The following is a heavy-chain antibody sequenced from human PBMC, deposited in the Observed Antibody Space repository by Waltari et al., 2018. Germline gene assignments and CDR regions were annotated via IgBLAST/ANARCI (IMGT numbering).Heavy chain of an antibody. J-gene: IGHJ5*01. CDR2: LYAGGTT. CDR1: GFIVSNNY. CDR3: ARAGLGSPSQWLQLLDS. Sequence: DVQLVVSGGGLIQPGGSLRLSCAASGFIVSNNYMSWVRQAPGKGLEWVSVLYAGGTTSYEDSVKGRFAISRDNSKNTLYLQMNNLRVEDTAVYFCARAGLGSPSQWLQLLDSWGQEPWSPSPQ. V-gene: IGHV3-53*01. D-gene: IGHD5-12*01.